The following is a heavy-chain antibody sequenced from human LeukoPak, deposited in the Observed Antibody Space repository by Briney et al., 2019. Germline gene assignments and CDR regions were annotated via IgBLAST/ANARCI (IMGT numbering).Heavy chain of an antibody. CDR3: AREHIVGATTHYFDY. Sequence: PSETPSLTCTVSGGSISSYYWSWIRQPPGKGLEWIGYIYYSGSTNYNPSLKSRVTISVDTSKNQFSLKLSSVTAADTAVYYCAREHIVGATTHYFDYWGQGTLVTVSS. D-gene: IGHD1-26*01. J-gene: IGHJ4*02. CDR2: IYYSGST. V-gene: IGHV4-59*01. CDR1: GGSISSYY.